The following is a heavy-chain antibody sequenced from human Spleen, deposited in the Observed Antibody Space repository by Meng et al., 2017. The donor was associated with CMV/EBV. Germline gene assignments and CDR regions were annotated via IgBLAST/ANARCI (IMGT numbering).Heavy chain of an antibody. CDR1: GYY. Sequence: GYYMHWVRQAPGQGLEWMGWINPSSGGTNYAQKFQGRVTMTRDTSISTAYMELSRLRSDDTAVYFCARSSGPIYYDSSGYPVGWFDPWGQGTLVTVSS. CDR2: INPSSGGT. J-gene: IGHJ5*02. D-gene: IGHD3-22*01. CDR3: ARSSGPIYYDSSGYPVGWFDP. V-gene: IGHV1-2*02.